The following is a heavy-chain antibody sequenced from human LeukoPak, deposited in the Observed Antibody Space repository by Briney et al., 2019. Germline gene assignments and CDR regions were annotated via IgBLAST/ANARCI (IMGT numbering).Heavy chain of an antibody. CDR3: AREDYYYASGF. J-gene: IGHJ4*02. V-gene: IGHV3-11*04. CDR1: GFTFSDYY. D-gene: IGHD3-10*01. Sequence: GGSLRLSCAASGFTFSDYYMSWTRQAPGKGLEWVSYISGSGSTIYYSDSAKGRFTLSRDNAKNSLYLQMNRLRVEDTAVYFCAREDYYYASGFWGQGTLVTVSS. CDR2: ISGSGSTI.